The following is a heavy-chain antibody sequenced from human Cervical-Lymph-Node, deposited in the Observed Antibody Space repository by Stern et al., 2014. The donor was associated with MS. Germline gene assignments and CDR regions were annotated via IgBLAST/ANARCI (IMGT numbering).Heavy chain of an antibody. D-gene: IGHD1-1*01. Sequence: VQLVESGGGLVKPGGSLRLSCAASGFFFNNAWMSWVRQAPGKGLEWVGRIKSKTDGGTIDYAAPVKGRFTISRDDSKNTLYLQMHTLKTEDTAVYYCTTTLWYKVYHWGQGTLVTVSS. CDR1: GFFFNNAW. CDR2: IKSKTDGGTI. V-gene: IGHV3-15*01. CDR3: TTTLWYKVYH. J-gene: IGHJ4*02.